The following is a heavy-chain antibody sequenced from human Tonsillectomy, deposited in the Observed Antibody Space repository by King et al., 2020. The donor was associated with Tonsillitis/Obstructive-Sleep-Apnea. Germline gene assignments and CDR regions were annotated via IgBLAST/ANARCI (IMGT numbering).Heavy chain of an antibody. Sequence: QLQESGLGLVKPSETLSLTCTVSGGSISSSSYYWGWIRQPPGKGLEWIGSIYYSGSTYYNPSLKSRVTISVDTSKNQFSLKLSSVTAADTAVYYCARQIVVVVTASRTYASDYWGQGTLVTVSS. V-gene: IGHV4-39*01. D-gene: IGHD2-21*02. J-gene: IGHJ4*02. CDR3: ARQIVVVVTASRTYASDY. CDR1: GGSISSSSYY. CDR2: IYYSGST.